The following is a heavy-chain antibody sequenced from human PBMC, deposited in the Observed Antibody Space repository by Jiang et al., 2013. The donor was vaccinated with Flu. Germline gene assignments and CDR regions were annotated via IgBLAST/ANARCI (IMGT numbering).Heavy chain of an antibody. CDR1: GFTFSDYY. D-gene: IGHD6-13*01. V-gene: IGHV3-11*01. CDR2: ISSSGSSI. Sequence: GLVKPGGSLRLSCAASGFTFSDYYMSWIRQAPGKGLEWVSYISSSGSSIYYADSVKGRFTISRDNAKNSLYLQMNSLRAEDTAMYYCARDVAAADTDYWGQGTLVTVSS. CDR3: ARDVAAADTDY. J-gene: IGHJ4*02.